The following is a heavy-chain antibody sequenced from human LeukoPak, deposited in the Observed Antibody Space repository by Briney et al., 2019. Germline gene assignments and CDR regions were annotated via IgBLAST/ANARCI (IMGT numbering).Heavy chain of an antibody. CDR3: AKVSDMAGGFDP. V-gene: IGHV3-23*01. Sequence: GASLRLSCAASGFTFSSYAMSWVRQAPGKGPEWVSAISGSGGSTYYADSVKGRFTISRGNSKNTLYLQMNSLRAEDTAVYYCAKVSDMAGGFDPWGQGTLVTVSS. CDR2: ISGSGGST. CDR1: GFTFSSYA. D-gene: IGHD2-15*01. J-gene: IGHJ5*02.